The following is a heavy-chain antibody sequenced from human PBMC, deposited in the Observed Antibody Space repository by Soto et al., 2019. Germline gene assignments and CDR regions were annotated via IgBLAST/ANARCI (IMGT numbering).Heavy chain of an antibody. J-gene: IGHJ6*02. D-gene: IGHD1-26*01. CDR3: KGGLGGGSVVHYFYGVDV. CDR1: GASVSSGSYG. V-gene: IGHV4-61*01. CDR2: IYYSGST. Sequence: SETLSLTCTVSGASVSSGSYGWSWIRQPPGKELEWLGYIYYSGSTNYNPSHQGRVTISIDTSKNEFSLKVRAVTAADTAVYYCKGGLGGGSVVHYFYGVDVWGQGTTVTVSS.